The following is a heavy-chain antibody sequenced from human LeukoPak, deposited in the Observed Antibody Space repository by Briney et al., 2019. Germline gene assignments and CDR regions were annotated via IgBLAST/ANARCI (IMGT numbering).Heavy chain of an antibody. CDR2: INPNSGGT. D-gene: IGHD3-3*01. V-gene: IGHV1-2*02. Sequence: ASVKVSCKASGYTFTGYYMHWVRQAPGQGLEWMGWINPNSGGTSYAQKFQGRVTMTRDTSISTAYMELSRLRSDDTAVYYCARGSYDFWSGYSLDYWGQGTLVTVSS. CDR3: ARGSYDFWSGYSLDY. J-gene: IGHJ4*02. CDR1: GYTFTGYY.